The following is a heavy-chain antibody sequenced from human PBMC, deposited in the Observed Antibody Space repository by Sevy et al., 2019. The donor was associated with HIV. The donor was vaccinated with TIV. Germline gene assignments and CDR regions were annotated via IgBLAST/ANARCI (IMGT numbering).Heavy chain of an antibody. CDR2: IRSKAYGGTT. D-gene: IGHD3-3*01. Sequence: GGSLRLSCTASGFTFGDYAMSWVRQAPGKGLEWVGFIRSKAYGGTTEYAASVKGRFTISRDDSKSIAYLQMNSLKTEDTAVYYCTREHGDYDFWSGYSHYYYYGMDVWGQGTTVTVSS. CDR1: GFTFGDYA. J-gene: IGHJ6*02. V-gene: IGHV3-49*04. CDR3: TREHGDYDFWSGYSHYYYYGMDV.